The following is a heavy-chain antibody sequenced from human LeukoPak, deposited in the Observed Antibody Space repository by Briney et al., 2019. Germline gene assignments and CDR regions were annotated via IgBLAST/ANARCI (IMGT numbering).Heavy chain of an antibody. CDR2: IDPSDSYT. CDR3: ARTGIYSSSWYGNYYYYGMDV. D-gene: IGHD6-13*01. CDR1: GYSFTSYW. Sequence: GESLKISCKGSGYSFTSYWISWVRQMPGKGLEWMGRIDPSDSYTNYSPSFQGHVTISADKSISTAYLQWSSLKASDTAMYFCARTGIYSSSWYGNYYYYGMDVWGQGTTVTVSS. V-gene: IGHV5-10-1*01. J-gene: IGHJ6*02.